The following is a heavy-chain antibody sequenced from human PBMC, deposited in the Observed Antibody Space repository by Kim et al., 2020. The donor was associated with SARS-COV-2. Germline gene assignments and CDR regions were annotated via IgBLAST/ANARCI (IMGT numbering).Heavy chain of an antibody. J-gene: IGHJ2*01. Sequence: KFQGRVTIARDTVASTAYMGLSSLRSEDTAVYYCARAGASTVPDWFFDVWGRGTLVTVSS. V-gene: IGHV1-3*01. CDR3: ARAGASTVPDWFFDV. D-gene: IGHD4-17*01.